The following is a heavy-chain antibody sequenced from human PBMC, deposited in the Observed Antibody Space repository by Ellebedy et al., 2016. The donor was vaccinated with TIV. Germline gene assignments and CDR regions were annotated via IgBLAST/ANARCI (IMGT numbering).Heavy chain of an antibody. J-gene: IGHJ3*02. CDR2: IYYSGST. D-gene: IGHD3-22*01. V-gene: IGHV4-59*01. CDR3: ARDDGTSLYYYDSTRIGAFDI. Sequence: GSLRLXXTASGGSISSYYWSWIRQPPGKGLEWIGYIYYSGSTNYNPSLKSRVTISVDTSKNQFSLKLSSVTAADTAVYYCARDDGTSLYYYDSTRIGAFDIWGQGTMVTVSS. CDR1: GGSISSYY.